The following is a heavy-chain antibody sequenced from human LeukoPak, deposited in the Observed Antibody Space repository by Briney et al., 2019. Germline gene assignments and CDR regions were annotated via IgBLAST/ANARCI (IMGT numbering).Heavy chain of an antibody. V-gene: IGHV1-8*01. CDR1: GYSFTIYD. Sequence: ASVKVSCKTSGYSFTIYDINWLRQAPGQGPEWMGWVNTATGNTGYAQKFQGRVSMTRGTSRTTAYMELRSLTSEDTAVYFCARVWGPTPIHYFDYWGQGSLVTVSP. CDR3: ARVWGPTPIHYFDY. CDR2: VNTATGNT. J-gene: IGHJ4*02. D-gene: IGHD3-16*01.